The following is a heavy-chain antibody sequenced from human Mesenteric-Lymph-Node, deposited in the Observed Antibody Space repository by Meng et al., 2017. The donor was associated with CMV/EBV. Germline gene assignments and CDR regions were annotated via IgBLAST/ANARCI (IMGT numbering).Heavy chain of an antibody. CDR1: GSSFSNSW. CDR3: ATAGNYYFGN. J-gene: IGHJ4*02. D-gene: IGHD1-14*01. V-gene: IGHV3-74*01. Sequence: GGSLRLSCAASGSSFSNSWMHWVRQAPGKGLVWVSRMNSDGTTIDYADSVRGRFTISRDNAKNTLYLQMNSLRDEDTAFYYCATAGNYYFGNWGQGTLVTVSS. CDR2: MNSDGTTI.